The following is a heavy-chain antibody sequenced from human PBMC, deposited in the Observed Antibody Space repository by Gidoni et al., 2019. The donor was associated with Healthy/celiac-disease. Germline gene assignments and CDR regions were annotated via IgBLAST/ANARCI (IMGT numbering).Heavy chain of an antibody. CDR1: GFTFSSYS. CDR2: ISSRSSTI. CDR3: ARVDGDAFDI. Sequence: EVQLVESGGGLVQPGGSLRLSCAASGFTFSSYSMNWVRQAPGKGLEWVSYISSRSSTIYYADSVKGRFTISRDNAKNSLYVQMNSLRDEDTAVYYCARVDGDAFDIWGQGTMVTVSS. V-gene: IGHV3-48*02. J-gene: IGHJ3*02.